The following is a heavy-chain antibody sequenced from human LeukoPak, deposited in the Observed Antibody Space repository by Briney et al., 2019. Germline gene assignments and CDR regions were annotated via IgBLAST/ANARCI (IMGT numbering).Heavy chain of an antibody. D-gene: IGHD6-13*01. Sequence: SETLSLTCTVSGGSISSSYSYWGWIRQPPGKGLEWIGNIYYSGSTYYSPSLTSRVTVSVDTSENQFSLKLSSVTAADTAVYYCARVVAAAASYYFDYWGQGTLVTVSS. CDR2: IYYSGST. CDR1: GGSISSSYSY. V-gene: IGHV4-39*07. CDR3: ARVVAAAASYYFDY. J-gene: IGHJ4*02.